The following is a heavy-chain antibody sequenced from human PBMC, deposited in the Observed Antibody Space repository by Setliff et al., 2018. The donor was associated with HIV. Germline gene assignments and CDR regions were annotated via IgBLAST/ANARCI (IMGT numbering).Heavy chain of an antibody. V-gene: IGHV4-39*01. CDR3: AGYTSKVDWFDP. CDR2: IHYNGRT. Sequence: SETLSLTCTVSGDSITNDDYYWGWIRQPPGKGLEWIAIIHYNGRTYYDPSLKSRVTIFVDTSKTQFYLKLRSVTASDTAVYYCAGYTSKVDWFDPWGQGTLVTVS. D-gene: IGHD2-2*02. J-gene: IGHJ5*02. CDR1: GDSITNDDYY.